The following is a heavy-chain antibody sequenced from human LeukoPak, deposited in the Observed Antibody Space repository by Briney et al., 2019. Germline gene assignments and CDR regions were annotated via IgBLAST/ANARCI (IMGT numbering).Heavy chain of an antibody. CDR1: GGSISSYY. CDR3: ARSGFWSGYIDY. J-gene: IGHJ4*02. CDR2: IYYSGST. Sequence: SETLSLTCTVSGGSISSYYWSWIRQPPGKGLEWIGYIYYSGSTNYNPSLKSRVTISVDTSKNQFSLKLSSVTAADTAVYYCARSGFWSGYIDYWGQGTLVTVSS. D-gene: IGHD3-3*01. V-gene: IGHV4-59*01.